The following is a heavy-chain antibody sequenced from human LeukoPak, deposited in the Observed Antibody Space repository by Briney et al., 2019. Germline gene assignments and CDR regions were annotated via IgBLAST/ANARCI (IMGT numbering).Heavy chain of an antibody. CDR2: VDPEDGET. V-gene: IGHV1-69-2*01. CDR1: GYTFTDYY. Sequence: ASVKVSCKASGYTFTDYYIHWVQQAPGKGLEWMGRVDPEDGETIYAEKFQVRVTITAYTSTDTAYMELSGLRSEDTAVYYCATVKEHKFWSGYDTDPQRWFDPWGQGTLVTVSS. CDR3: ATVKEHKFWSGYDTDPQRWFDP. D-gene: IGHD3-3*01. J-gene: IGHJ5*02.